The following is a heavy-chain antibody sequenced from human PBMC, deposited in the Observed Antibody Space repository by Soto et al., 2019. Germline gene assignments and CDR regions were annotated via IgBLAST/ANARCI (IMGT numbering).Heavy chain of an antibody. CDR1: GFTFSSYE. V-gene: IGHV3-48*03. CDR3: ARETMDAMKKQWLGPNWFDP. D-gene: IGHD6-19*01. J-gene: IGHJ5*02. Sequence: TGGSLRLSCAASGFTFSSYEMNWVRQAPGKGLEWVSYISSSGSTIYYADSVKGRFTIPRDNAKNSLYLQMNSLRAEDTAVYYCARETMDAMKKQWLGPNWFDPWGQGTLVTVSS. CDR2: ISSSGSTI.